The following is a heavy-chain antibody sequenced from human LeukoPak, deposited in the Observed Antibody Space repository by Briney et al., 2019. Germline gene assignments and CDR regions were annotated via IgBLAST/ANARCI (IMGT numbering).Heavy chain of an antibody. J-gene: IGHJ4*02. CDR2: INPSGGSV. V-gene: IGHV1-46*01. Sequence: ASVKVSCKASGYSFTIYYVHWVRQAPGQGLEWMGIINPSGGSVSYAQKFQGRVSMTRDTSTSAVYMELRSLRSEDTAVYYCASATRDGYSYFFDYWGQGTLVTVSS. CDR1: GYSFTIYY. CDR3: ASATRDGYSYFFDY. D-gene: IGHD5-24*01.